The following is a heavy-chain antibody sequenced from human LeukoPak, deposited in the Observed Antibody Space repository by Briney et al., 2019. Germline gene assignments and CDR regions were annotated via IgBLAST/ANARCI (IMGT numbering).Heavy chain of an antibody. CDR2: ISSSSITI. CDR3: ARDPKGAAAGTGRGWFDP. J-gene: IGHJ5*02. Sequence: PGGSLRLSCAASGFTFSSNSLNWVRQAPGKGLEWVSFISSSSITIYYADSVKGRFTISRDNAEKSLYLQMNSLRAEDTAVYYCARDPKGAAAGTGRGWFDPWGQGTLVTVSS. D-gene: IGHD6-13*01. CDR1: GFTFSSNS. V-gene: IGHV3-48*04.